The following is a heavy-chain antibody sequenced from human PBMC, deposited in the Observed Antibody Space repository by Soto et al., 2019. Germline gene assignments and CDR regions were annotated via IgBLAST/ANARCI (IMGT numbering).Heavy chain of an antibody. CDR3: VPRKGDPFT. Sequence: TPSGDNTYYVDSVKGRFTISRDNSKNTLSLQMNSLRVEDSAVYYCVPRKGDPFTWGPGTLVTVSS. D-gene: IGHD3-16*01. V-gene: IGHV3-53*01. CDR2: TPSGDNT. J-gene: IGHJ4*02.